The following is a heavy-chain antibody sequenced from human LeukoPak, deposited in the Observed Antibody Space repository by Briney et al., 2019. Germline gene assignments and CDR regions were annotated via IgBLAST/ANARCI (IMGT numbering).Heavy chain of an antibody. Sequence: GRSLRLSCAASGFTFSSYGMHWVRQAPGKGLEWVAVISYDGSTKYYTNSVKGRFTISRDNSKNTLYLQMNSLRAEDTAVYYCAKGVSEMATIYFDYWGQGTLVTVSS. CDR3: AKGVSEMATIYFDY. J-gene: IGHJ4*02. D-gene: IGHD5-24*01. V-gene: IGHV3-30*18. CDR2: ISYDGSTK. CDR1: GFTFSSYG.